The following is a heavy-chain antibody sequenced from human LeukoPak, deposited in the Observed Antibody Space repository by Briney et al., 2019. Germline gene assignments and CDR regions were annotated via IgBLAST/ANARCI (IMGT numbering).Heavy chain of an antibody. CDR3: AKVFTMVRGVIIGVFDY. CDR2: ISGSGGST. J-gene: IGHJ4*02. CDR1: GFTFSSYA. V-gene: IGHV3-23*01. Sequence: PGVSLRLSCAASGFTFSSYAMSWVRQAPGKGLEWVSAISGSGGSTYYADSVKGRFTISRDNSKNTLYLQMNSLRAEDTAVYYCAKVFTMVRGVIIGVFDYWGQGTLVTVSS. D-gene: IGHD3-10*01.